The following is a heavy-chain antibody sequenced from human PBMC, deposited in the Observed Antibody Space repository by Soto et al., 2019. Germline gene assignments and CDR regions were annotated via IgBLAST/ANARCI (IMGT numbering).Heavy chain of an antibody. D-gene: IGHD6-13*01. J-gene: IGHJ4*02. V-gene: IGHV3-30*18. CDR1: GFTFSSYG. Sequence: GGSLRLSCAASGFTFSSYGMHWVRQAPGKGLEWVAVISYDGSNKYYADSVKGRFTISRDNSKNTLYLQMNSLRAEDTAVYYCAKGLVSAAGPPFDYWGQGTLVTVSS. CDR2: ISYDGSNK. CDR3: AKGLVSAAGPPFDY.